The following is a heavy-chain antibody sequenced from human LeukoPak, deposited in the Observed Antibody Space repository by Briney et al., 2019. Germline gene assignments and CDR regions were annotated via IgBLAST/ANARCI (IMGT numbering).Heavy chain of an antibody. Sequence: SQTLSHTCTVSGGSISSGSYYWSWIRQPAGKGLEWIGRIYTSGSTNYNPSLKSRVTISVDTSKNQFSLKLSSVTAADTAVYYCARDYPENSSSWYYQGYYYYYMDVWGKGTTVTVSS. CDR3: ARDYPENSSSWYYQGYYYYYMDV. CDR2: IYTSGST. J-gene: IGHJ6*03. D-gene: IGHD6-13*01. V-gene: IGHV4-61*02. CDR1: GGSISSGSYY.